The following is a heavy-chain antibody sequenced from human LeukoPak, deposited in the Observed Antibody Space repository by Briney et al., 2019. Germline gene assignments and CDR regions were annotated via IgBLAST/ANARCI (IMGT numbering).Heavy chain of an antibody. CDR3: TRGKDGVWAFDI. D-gene: IGHD3-16*01. V-gene: IGHV3-74*01. CDR1: GFTFSSYW. J-gene: IGHJ3*02. Sequence: GGSLRLSCGASGFTFSSYWMHWVRQAPGKGLVWVSRINSDGSSTTYADSVKGRVTISRDNAKNTLYLQMDSLRAEDTAVFYCTRGKDGVWAFDIWGQGTMVTVSS. CDR2: INSDGSST.